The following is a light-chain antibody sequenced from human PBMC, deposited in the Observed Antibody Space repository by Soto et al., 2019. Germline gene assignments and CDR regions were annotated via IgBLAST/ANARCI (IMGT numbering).Light chain of an antibody. CDR1: QSVNNAF. V-gene: IGKV3-20*01. Sequence: ESVLTQSPGTLSLSPGERTTLSCRASQSVNNAFFAWYQQKPGQAPRLLIYGVSSRAAGIPDRFSGSGSGTDFTLTISRLEPEDFVVYFCQQYSSLPRTFGQGTKLEVK. J-gene: IGKJ2*02. CDR3: QQYSSLPRT. CDR2: GVS.